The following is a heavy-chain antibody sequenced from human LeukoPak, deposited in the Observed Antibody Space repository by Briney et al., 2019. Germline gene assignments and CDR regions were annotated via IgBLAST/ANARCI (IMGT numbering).Heavy chain of an antibody. CDR3: TTGPPWKYQLLRRDWFDP. CDR2: IKSKTDGGTT. D-gene: IGHD2-2*01. V-gene: IGHV3-15*01. Sequence: PGGSLRLSCAASGFTFSSYSMSWVRQAPGKGLEWVGRIKSKTDGGTTDYAAPVKGRFTISRDDSKNTLYLQMNSLKTEDTAVYYCTTGPPWKYQLLRRDWFDPWGQGTLVTVSS. CDR1: GFTFSSYS. J-gene: IGHJ5*02.